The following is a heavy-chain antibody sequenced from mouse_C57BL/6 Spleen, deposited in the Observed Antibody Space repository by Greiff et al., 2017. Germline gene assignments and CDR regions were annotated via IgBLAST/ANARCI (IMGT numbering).Heavy chain of an antibody. Sequence: QVQLQQSGAELMKPGASVKLSCKATGYTFTGYWIEWVKQRPGHGLEWIGEILPGSGSTYYNEKFKGKATFTADTSSNTAYMQLGSLTTEDSAICYCASGANADGFAYWGQGTLVTVSA. CDR3: ASGANADGFAY. CDR1: GYTFTGYW. V-gene: IGHV1-9*01. J-gene: IGHJ3*01. D-gene: IGHD3-1*01. CDR2: ILPGSGST.